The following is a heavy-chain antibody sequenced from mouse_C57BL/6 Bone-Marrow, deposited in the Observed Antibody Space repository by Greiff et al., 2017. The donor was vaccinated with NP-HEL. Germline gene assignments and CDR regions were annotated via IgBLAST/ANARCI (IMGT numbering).Heavy chain of an antibody. CDR1: GYTFPSYW. V-gene: IGHV1-55*01. CDR3: ARECYGHWYFDV. J-gene: IGHJ1*03. CDR2: IYPGSGST. D-gene: IGHD1-1*01. Sequence: VQLQQPGAELVKPGASVKMSCKASGYTFPSYWITWVKQRPGQGLEWIGDIYPGSGSTNYNEKFKSKATLTVDTSSSTAYMQLSSLTSGDSAVYYCARECYGHWYFDVWGTGTTVTVSS.